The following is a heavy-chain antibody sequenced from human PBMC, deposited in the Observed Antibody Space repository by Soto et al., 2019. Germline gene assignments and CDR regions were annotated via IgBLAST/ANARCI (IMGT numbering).Heavy chain of an antibody. D-gene: IGHD5-12*01. V-gene: IGHV1-69*13. CDR2: IIPIFGTA. J-gene: IGHJ4*02. Sequence: SVKVSCKASGGTFSSYAISWVRQAPGQGLEWMGGIIPIFGTANYAQKFQGRVTITADESTSTAYMELSSLRSEDTAVYYCASMGRRDGYNFDYWGQGTPVTVSS. CDR3: ASMGRRDGYNFDY. CDR1: GGTFSSYA.